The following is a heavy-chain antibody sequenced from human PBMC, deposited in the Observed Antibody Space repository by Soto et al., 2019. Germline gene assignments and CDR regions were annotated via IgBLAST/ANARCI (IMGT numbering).Heavy chain of an antibody. CDR1: GFTFSDYY. D-gene: IGHD4-4*01. CDR2: ISSSGSTI. CDR3: ARELDDYSNLVDYYYMDV. Sequence: GGSLRLSCAASGFTFSDYYMSWIRQAPGKGLEWVSYISSSGSTIYYADSVKGRFTISRDNAKNSLYLQMNSLRAEDTAVYYCARELDDYSNLVDYYYMDVWGKGTTVTVSS. V-gene: IGHV3-11*01. J-gene: IGHJ6*03.